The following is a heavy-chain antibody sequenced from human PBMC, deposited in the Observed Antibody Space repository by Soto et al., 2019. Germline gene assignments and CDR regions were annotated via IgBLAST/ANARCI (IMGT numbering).Heavy chain of an antibody. Sequence: SETLSLTCAVYGGSFSGYYWSWIRQPPGKGLERIGEINHSGRNNYNTSNKRRDTISVDTSKNHFSLKLSSVTATDTAVYYFAFLSRYYDFWSGYYDFDYWGQGTLVTVSS. CDR1: GGSFSGYY. CDR3: AFLSRYYDFWSGYYDFDY. V-gene: IGHV4-34*01. D-gene: IGHD3-3*01. J-gene: IGHJ4*02. CDR2: INHSGRN.